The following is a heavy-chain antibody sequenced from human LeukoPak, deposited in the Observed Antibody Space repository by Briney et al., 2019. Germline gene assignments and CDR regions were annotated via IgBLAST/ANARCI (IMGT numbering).Heavy chain of an antibody. D-gene: IGHD5-12*01. CDR1: GYTFTGYY. V-gene: IGHV1-2*02. CDR3: ARTLLNHYSGYDYFDY. CDR2: INPNSGGT. Sequence: SVKVSCKASGYTFTGYYMHWVRQAPGQGLEWMGWINPNSGGTNYAQKFQGRVTMTRDTSISTAYMELSRLRSDDTAVYYCARTLLNHYSGYDYFDYWGQGTLVTVSS. J-gene: IGHJ4*02.